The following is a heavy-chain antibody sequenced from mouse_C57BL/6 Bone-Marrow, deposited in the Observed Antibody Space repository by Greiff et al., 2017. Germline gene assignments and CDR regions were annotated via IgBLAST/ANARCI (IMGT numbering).Heavy chain of an antibody. J-gene: IGHJ3*01. V-gene: IGHV1-61*01. CDR1: GYTFTSYW. Sequence: VQLQQPGAELVRPGSSVKLSCKASGYTFTSYWMDWVKQRPGQGLEWIGNLYPSDSETHYNQKFKDKATLTVDKSSSTAYMQLSSLTSEDSAVYYCARGGKKLPWFAYWGQGTLVTVSA. D-gene: IGHD2-1*01. CDR3: ARGGKKLPWFAY. CDR2: LYPSDSET.